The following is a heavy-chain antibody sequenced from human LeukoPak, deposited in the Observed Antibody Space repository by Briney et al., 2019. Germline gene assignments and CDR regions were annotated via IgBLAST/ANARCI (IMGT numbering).Heavy chain of an antibody. CDR3: ARGFRIVVVPAAIRGAFDY. V-gene: IGHV4-30-2*01. CDR2: IYHSGST. CDR1: GGSISSGGYS. D-gene: IGHD2-2*02. J-gene: IGHJ4*02. Sequence: SETLSLTCAVSGGSISSGGYSWSWIRQPPGKGLEWIGYIYHSGSTNYNPSLKSRVTISVDTSKNQFSLKLSSVTAADTAVYYCARGFRIVVVPAAIRGAFDYWGQGTLVTVSS.